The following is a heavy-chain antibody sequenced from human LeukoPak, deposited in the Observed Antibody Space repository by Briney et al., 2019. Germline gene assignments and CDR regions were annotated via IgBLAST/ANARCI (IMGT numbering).Heavy chain of an antibody. CDR2: ISGSGGST. CDR1: GLTFSSYA. D-gene: IGHD2-15*01. J-gene: IGHJ4*02. CDR3: ASTLGYCSGGSCSTRRPLDY. V-gene: IGHV3-23*01. Sequence: PGRSLRLSCAASGLTFSSYAMSWVRQAPGKGLEWVSAISGSGGSTYYADSVKGRFTISRDNSKNTLYLQMNSLRAEDTAVYYCASTLGYCSGGSCSTRRPLDYWGQGTLVTVSS.